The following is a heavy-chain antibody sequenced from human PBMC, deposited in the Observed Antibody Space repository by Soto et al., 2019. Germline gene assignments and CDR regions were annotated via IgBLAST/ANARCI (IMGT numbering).Heavy chain of an antibody. J-gene: IGHJ6*02. Sequence: QVQLVQSGAEVKKPGSSVKVSCKASGGTFSSYAISWVRQAPGQGLEGMGGIIPIFGTANYAQKFQGRVTITADESTSTAYMELSSLRSEDTAVYYCASCEAATTPYYYYYGMDVWGQGTTVTVSS. D-gene: IGHD1-1*01. V-gene: IGHV1-69*01. CDR2: IIPIFGTA. CDR3: ASCEAATTPYYYYYGMDV. CDR1: GGTFSSYA.